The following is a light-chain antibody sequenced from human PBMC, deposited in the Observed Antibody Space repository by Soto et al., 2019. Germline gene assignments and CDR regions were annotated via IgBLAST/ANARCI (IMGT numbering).Light chain of an antibody. CDR2: EVS. V-gene: IGLV2-8*01. J-gene: IGLJ2*01. Sequence: QSALTQPPSVSGSPGQSVTISCTGSSSDIGGYNYVSWYQQHPGKAPKLMIFEVSKRPSGVPDRFSGSKSGNTASLTVSGLQAEDEADYYCSSYTGGNNVIFGGGTKLTVL. CDR3: SSYTGGNNVI. CDR1: SSDIGGYNY.